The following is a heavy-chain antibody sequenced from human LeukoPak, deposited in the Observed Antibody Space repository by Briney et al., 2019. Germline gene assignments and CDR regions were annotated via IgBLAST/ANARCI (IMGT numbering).Heavy chain of an antibody. Sequence: SETLSLTCTVSGGSITPYYRSWIRQPPGNGLEWIGYINYRGSTNYNPSLKGRVTISVDTSKNQFSLQLSSVTAADTALYYCTRQLANYFDYWGQGALVTVSS. V-gene: IGHV4-59*08. J-gene: IGHJ4*02. CDR3: TRQLANYFDY. CDR1: GGSITPYY. CDR2: INYRGST.